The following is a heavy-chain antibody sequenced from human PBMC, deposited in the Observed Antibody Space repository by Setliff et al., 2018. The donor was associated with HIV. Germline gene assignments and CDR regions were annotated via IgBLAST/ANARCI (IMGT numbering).Heavy chain of an antibody. Sequence: SETLSLTCTVSGGSISNGDHYWAWIRQSPGKGLEWIGYIYYTGDTYYRSSLESRVTISVDTSNNQFSLRLKSVTAADTAVYYCARRGDGYILDYWGRGTLVTVSS. D-gene: IGHD3-10*01. V-gene: IGHV4-30-4*08. CDR2: IYYTGDT. CDR3: ARRGDGYILDY. J-gene: IGHJ4*02. CDR1: GGSISNGDHY.